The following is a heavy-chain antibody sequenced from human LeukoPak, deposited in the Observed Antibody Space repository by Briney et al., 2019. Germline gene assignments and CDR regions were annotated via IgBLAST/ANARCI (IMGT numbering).Heavy chain of an antibody. CDR3: ARGPPYIVVVTAIGFFDY. CDR2: TYYRSRWGN. CDR1: GDSVSNNIAT. J-gene: IGHJ4*02. V-gene: IGHV6-1*01. Sequence: SQTLSLTCAISGDSVSNNIATWNWVRQSPSRGLEWLGRTYYRSRWGNDYAISVKSRITINPDTSRNQFSLQLNSVTPEDTAVYYCARGPPYIVVVTAIGFFDYWGQGTLVTVSS. D-gene: IGHD2-21*02.